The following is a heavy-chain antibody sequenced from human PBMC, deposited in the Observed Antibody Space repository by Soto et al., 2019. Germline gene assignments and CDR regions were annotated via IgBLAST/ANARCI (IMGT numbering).Heavy chain of an antibody. CDR1: GFTFSSYS. D-gene: IGHD3-10*01. CDR2: ISSSSSYI. J-gene: IGHJ4*02. Sequence: GGSLRLSCAASGFTFSSYSMNWVRQAPGKGLEWVSSISSSSSYIYYADSVKGRFTISRDNAKNSLYLQMNSLRAEDTAVYYCARDPWGTMVRGTSQEYYFDYWGQGTLVTVSS. CDR3: ARDPWGTMVRGTSQEYYFDY. V-gene: IGHV3-21*01.